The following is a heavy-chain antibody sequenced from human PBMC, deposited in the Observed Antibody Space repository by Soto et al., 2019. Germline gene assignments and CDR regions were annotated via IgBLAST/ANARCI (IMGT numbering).Heavy chain of an antibody. CDR2: INPNSGGT. Sequence: ASVKVSCKASGYTFTGYYMHWVRQAPGQGLEWMGWINPNSGGTNYAQKFQGWVTMTRDTSISTAYMELSRLRSDDTAVYYCARALFGDCSSTSCFPFGYGGQGTLVTVYS. CDR3: ARALFGDCSSTSCFPFGY. D-gene: IGHD2-2*03. J-gene: IGHJ4*02. CDR1: GYTFTGYY. V-gene: IGHV1-2*04.